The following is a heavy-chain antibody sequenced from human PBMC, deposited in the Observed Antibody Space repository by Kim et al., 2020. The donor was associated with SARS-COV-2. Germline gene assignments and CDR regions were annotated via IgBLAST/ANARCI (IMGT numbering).Heavy chain of an antibody. J-gene: IGHJ4*02. V-gene: IGHV4-34*01. D-gene: IGHD6-13*01. CDR1: GGSFSGYY. CDR3: ARAKQQLGYYFDY. CDR2: INHSGST. Sequence: SETLSLTCAVYGGSFSGYYWSWIRQPPGKGLEWIGEINHSGSTNYNPSLKSRVTISVDTSKNQFSLKLSSVTAADTAVYYCARAKQQLGYYFDYWGQGTLVTVSS.